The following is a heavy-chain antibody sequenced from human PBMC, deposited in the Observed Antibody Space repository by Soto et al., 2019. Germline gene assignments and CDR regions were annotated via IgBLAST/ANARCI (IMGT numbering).Heavy chain of an antibody. CDR1: GGTFSSYA. D-gene: IGHD5-12*01. CDR2: IIPIFGTA. Sequence: VKVSCKASGGTFSSYAISWVRQAPGQGLEWMGGIIPIFGTANYAQKFQGRVTITADESTSTAYMELSSLRSEDTAVYYCATSPEYSGYDPRPPNWFDPWGQGTLVTVSS. V-gene: IGHV1-69*13. J-gene: IGHJ5*02. CDR3: ATSPEYSGYDPRPPNWFDP.